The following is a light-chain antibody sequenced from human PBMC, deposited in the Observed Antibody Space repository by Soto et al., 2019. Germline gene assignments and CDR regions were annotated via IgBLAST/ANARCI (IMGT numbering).Light chain of an antibody. CDR3: QQRSTSMT. CDR2: DAS. V-gene: IGKV3-11*01. CDR1: QSVTKY. J-gene: IGKJ3*01. Sequence: EIVLTQSPATLSLSPGERATLSCRASQSVTKYLAWYQQRPGQAPRLLIYDASERAPGVPARFSGSGYGTDFPLTISSLEPEDFAVYYCQQRSTSMTFGPGTKVDIK.